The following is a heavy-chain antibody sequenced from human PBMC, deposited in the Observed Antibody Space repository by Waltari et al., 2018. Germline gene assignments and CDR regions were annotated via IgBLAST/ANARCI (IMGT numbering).Heavy chain of an antibody. CDR2: ISSDSNVI. Sequence: EVQLVESGGGLVQPGGSLRLSCAVSGSTFTNYHMNWVRLAPGRGLEWLSYISSDSNVIYYSDSVRGRFTVSRDNAKSSLFLQMNSLRAEDTAVYYCARELDHIKDDYWGQGTLVTVSS. CDR1: GSTFTNYH. CDR3: ARELDHIKDDY. J-gene: IGHJ4*02. D-gene: IGHD3-3*02. V-gene: IGHV3-48*04.